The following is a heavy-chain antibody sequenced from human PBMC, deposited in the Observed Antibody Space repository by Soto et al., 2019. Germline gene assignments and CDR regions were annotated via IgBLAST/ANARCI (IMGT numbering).Heavy chain of an antibody. V-gene: IGHV1-8*01. D-gene: IGHD4-4*01. CDR1: GYTFTSYD. CDR2: MNPNSGNT. CDR3: ARATGVTTEINDAFEI. Sequence: ASVKVSCKASGYTFTSYDINWVRQATGQGLEWMGWMNPNSGNTGYAQKFQGRVTMTRNTSISTAYMELSSLRSEDTAVYYCARATGVTTEINDAFEIWGQGTMVTVSS. J-gene: IGHJ3*02.